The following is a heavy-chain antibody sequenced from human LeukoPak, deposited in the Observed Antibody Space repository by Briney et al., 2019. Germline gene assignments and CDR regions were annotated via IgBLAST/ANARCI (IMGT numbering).Heavy chain of an antibody. CDR2: INPNSGGT. CDR3: ARDPYYDFWSGQTDY. V-gene: IGHV1-2*02. Sequence: GASVKVSCKASGYTFTGYYMHWVRQAPGQGLEWMGWINPNSGGTNYAQKSQGRVAMTRDTSISTAYMELSRLRSDDTAVYYCARDPYYDFWSGQTDYWGQGTLVTVSS. CDR1: GYTFTGYY. D-gene: IGHD3-3*01. J-gene: IGHJ4*02.